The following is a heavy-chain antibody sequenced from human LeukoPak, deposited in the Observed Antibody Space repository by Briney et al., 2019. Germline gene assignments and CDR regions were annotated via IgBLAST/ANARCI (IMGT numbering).Heavy chain of an antibody. V-gene: IGHV4-39*07. D-gene: IGHD3-10*01. Sequence: PSETLSLTCTVSGGSISGSSYYWGWIRQPPGKGLEWIGSIYYSGSTYYNPSLKSRVTISVDTSKNQFSLKLSSVTAADTAVYYCARDGLLWFGEQDWGQGTLVTVSS. CDR3: ARDGLLWFGEQD. CDR2: IYYSGST. J-gene: IGHJ4*02. CDR1: GGSISGSSYY.